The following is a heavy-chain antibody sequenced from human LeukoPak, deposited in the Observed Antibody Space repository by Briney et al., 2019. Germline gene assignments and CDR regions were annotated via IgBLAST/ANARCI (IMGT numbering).Heavy chain of an antibody. CDR3: TRGRPISSTATTFLDGF. D-gene: IGHD2-15*01. Sequence: ASVKVSCKASGYTFTDYYMHWVRQAPGQGLEWMGWISPYSGETSYAQRFQGRVTLTRDSSISTAYVDLSKLGSDDAAVYYCTRGRPISSTATTFLDGFWGQGTLVTVSS. V-gene: IGHV1-2*02. CDR2: ISPYSGET. CDR1: GYTFTDYY. J-gene: IGHJ4*02.